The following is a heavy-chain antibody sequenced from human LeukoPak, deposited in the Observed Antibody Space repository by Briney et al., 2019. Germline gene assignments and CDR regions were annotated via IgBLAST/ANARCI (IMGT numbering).Heavy chain of an antibody. D-gene: IGHD3-22*01. CDR1: GFTVSSNY. CDR2: ISSNGGRT. J-gene: IGHJ4*02. Sequence: GGSLRLSCAASGFTVSSNYMSWVRQAPGKGLEYVSTISSNGGRTYYASSVKGRFTVSRDNSKNTLYLQMNSLRAEDTAVYYCAKLTGSYYYDSSGYPDYWGQGTLVTVSS. V-gene: IGHV3-64*01. CDR3: AKLTGSYYYDSSGYPDY.